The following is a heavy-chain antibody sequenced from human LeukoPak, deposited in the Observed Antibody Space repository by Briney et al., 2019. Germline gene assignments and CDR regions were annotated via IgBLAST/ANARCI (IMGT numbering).Heavy chain of an antibody. J-gene: IGHJ4*02. CDR2: INHNGSET. CDR1: RFTLSDFW. D-gene: IGHD3-3*01. V-gene: IGHV3-7*01. CDR3: VRWATSFDL. Sequence: GSLRLSCAASRFTLSDFWMSWVRQAPGKGLAWVANINHNGSETHYVDSVTGRFTISRDNAKDSLFLQMNSLRAEDTAVYYCVRWATSFDLWGQGTLVTVSS.